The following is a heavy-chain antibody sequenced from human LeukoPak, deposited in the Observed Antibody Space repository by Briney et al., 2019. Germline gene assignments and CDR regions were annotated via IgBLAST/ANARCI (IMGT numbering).Heavy chain of an antibody. Sequence: GGSLRLSCAASGFTFSSYDMHWVRQATGKGLEWVSAIGTAGDTYYPGSVKGRFTISRDNSKNTLYLQMNSLRAEDTAVYYCARIVGGIPYWGQGTLVTVSS. V-gene: IGHV3-13*01. CDR3: ARIVGGIPY. J-gene: IGHJ4*02. D-gene: IGHD3-10*01. CDR2: IGTAGDT. CDR1: GFTFSSYD.